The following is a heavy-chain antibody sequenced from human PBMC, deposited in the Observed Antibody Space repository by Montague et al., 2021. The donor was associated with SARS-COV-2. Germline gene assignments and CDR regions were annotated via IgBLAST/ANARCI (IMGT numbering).Heavy chain of an antibody. CDR3: TSGEGNYGWRYYFDY. V-gene: IGHV4-59*01. Sequence: SETLSLTCTVSGDSIRTNYWSWIRQPPGKGLEWIGYVDKSDNTDYNPSLKSRVTISLDTSKNQFSLKLNSVTSADTAVYYCTSGEGNYGWRYYFDYWGQGTLVTVSS. D-gene: IGHD3-10*01. CDR2: VDKSDNT. CDR1: GDSIRTNY. J-gene: IGHJ4*02.